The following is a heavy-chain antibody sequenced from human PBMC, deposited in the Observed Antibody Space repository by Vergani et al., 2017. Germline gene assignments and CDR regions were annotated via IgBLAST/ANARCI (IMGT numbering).Heavy chain of an antibody. Sequence: QVQLQESGPGLVKPSETLSLTCTVSGGSISRSSYYWGWIRQPPGKGLEWIGSIYYSGSTYYNPSLKSRVTISVDTSKNQFSLKPSSVTAADTAVYYCARRKAAAANFDYWGQGTLVTVSS. CDR2: IYYSGST. D-gene: IGHD6-13*01. CDR1: GGSISRSSYY. J-gene: IGHJ4*02. CDR3: ARRKAAAANFDY. V-gene: IGHV4-39*01.